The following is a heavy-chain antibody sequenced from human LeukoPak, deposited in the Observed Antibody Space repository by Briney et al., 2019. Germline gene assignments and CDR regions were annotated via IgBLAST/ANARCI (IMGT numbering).Heavy chain of an antibody. CDR3: ARGYYYDSSAGPSEY. V-gene: IGHV1-46*01. D-gene: IGHD3-22*01. Sequence: GASVKVSCKASGYTFTTYHMHWVRQAPGQGLEWMGIINPSGGSTSYAQKFQGRVTMIRDTSTSTVYMDLSSLRSEDTAVYYCARGYYYDSSAGPSEYWGKGTLVTVSS. CDR2: INPSGGST. CDR1: GYTFTTYH. J-gene: IGHJ4*02.